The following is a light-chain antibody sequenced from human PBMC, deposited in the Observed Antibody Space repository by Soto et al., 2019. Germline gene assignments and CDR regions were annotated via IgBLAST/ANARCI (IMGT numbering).Light chain of an antibody. CDR1: QSLLYSSNNKNY. CDR2: WAS. J-gene: IGKJ4*01. Sequence: DIGMTQSPDSLAVSLGERATINCKSSQSLLYSSNNKNYLAWYQQKPGQPPKLXXHWASTRGSGVPDRFSGSVSGTDFTLTISSLQAEDVAVYDGQHYYHSPPFTFGGGTKVDIK. V-gene: IGKV4-1*01. CDR3: QHYYHSPPFT.